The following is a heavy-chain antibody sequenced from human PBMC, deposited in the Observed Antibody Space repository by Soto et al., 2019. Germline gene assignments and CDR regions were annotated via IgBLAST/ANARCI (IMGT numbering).Heavy chain of an antibody. D-gene: IGHD2-2*01. CDR3: ARALPVAKGGFDP. Sequence: PGGSLRLSCAASGFTVSNTYMTWVRQPPGKGLGCVSVIYTAGGTNYADSVKGRFIISRDNSKSTLYLQMNSLRAEDTAVYYCARALPVAKGGFDPWGQGTLVTVSS. CDR2: IYTAGGT. CDR1: GFTVSNTY. V-gene: IGHV3-53*01. J-gene: IGHJ5*02.